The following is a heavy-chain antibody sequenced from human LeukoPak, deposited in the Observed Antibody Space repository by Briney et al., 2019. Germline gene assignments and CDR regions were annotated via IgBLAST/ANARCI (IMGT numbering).Heavy chain of an antibody. J-gene: IGHJ6*02. CDR2: MDATGST. V-gene: IGHV4-4*07. D-gene: IGHD3-10*01. CDR1: GGSINRYF. CDR3: ARDRPVGYYYGSGSYSPHYYGMDV. Sequence: SETLSLTCTVSGGSINRYFWNWIRQPAGEELEWIGRMDATGSTNYNPSLKSRVTISVDTSKNQFSLKLSSVTAADTAVYYCARDRPVGYYYGSGSYSPHYYGMDVWGQGTTVTVSS.